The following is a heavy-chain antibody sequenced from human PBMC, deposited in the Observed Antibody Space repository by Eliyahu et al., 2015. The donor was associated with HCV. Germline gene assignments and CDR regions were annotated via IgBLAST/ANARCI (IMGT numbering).Heavy chain of an antibody. Sequence: EVQLVXSGGGLVQPGGSLXLSCAASGFTFSGXAIHXVRQASGKGXXWVGRIRDKASSYATAYGASVKGRFIISRDDSKNTAYLQMNSLSIEDTAVYYCTRWIVGAPTALDYWGQGLLVTVSS. CDR1: GFTFSGXA. CDR3: TRWIVGAPTALDY. V-gene: IGHV3-73*01. J-gene: IGHJ4*02. D-gene: IGHD1-26*01. CDR2: IRDKASSYAT.